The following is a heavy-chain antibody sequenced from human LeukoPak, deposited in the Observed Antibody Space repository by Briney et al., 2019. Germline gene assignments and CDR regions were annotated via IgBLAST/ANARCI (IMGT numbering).Heavy chain of an antibody. D-gene: IGHD2-2*01. CDR2: INPDGSGT. J-gene: IGHJ4*02. CDR3: ARARVDSLEYQLLPFDY. CDR1: GFTFSTYW. Sequence: GGSLRLYCAASGFTFSTYWMLWVRHGPGKGRVWVSRINPDGSGTSHADSVKGRFTISRDNAKNTLYLQMNSLRAEDTAVYYCARARVDSLEYQLLPFDYWGQGTLVTVSS. V-gene: IGHV3-74*01.